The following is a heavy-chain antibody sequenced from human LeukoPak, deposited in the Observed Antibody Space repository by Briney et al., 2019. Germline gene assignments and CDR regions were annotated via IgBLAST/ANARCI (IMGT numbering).Heavy chain of an antibody. CDR3: ARGGSYRYYYFDY. CDR1: GGTFSSYA. D-gene: IGHD3-16*02. J-gene: IGHJ4*02. CDR2: IIPIFGTA. V-gene: IGHV1-69*05. Sequence: SVKVSCKASGGTFSSYAISWVRQAPGQGLEWKGGIIPIFGTANYAQKFQGRVTITTDESTSTAYMELSSLRSEDTAVYYCARGGSYRYYYFDYWGQGTLVTVSS.